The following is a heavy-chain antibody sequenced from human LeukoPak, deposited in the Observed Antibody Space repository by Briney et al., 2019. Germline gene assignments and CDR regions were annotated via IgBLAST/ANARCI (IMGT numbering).Heavy chain of an antibody. V-gene: IGHV1-8*03. J-gene: IGHJ3*02. CDR1: GYTFTNYD. CDR3: ARATVVAGYCTTTRCYKPFDI. CDR2: MNPNSANT. D-gene: IGHD2-2*02. Sequence: ASVKVSCKASGYTFTNYDINWVRQATGQGLEWMGWMNPNSANTGYSQKFQGGVTFTRDTSISTAYMELSSLRSEDTAVYFCARATVVAGYCTTTRCYKPFDIWGQGTMVTVSS.